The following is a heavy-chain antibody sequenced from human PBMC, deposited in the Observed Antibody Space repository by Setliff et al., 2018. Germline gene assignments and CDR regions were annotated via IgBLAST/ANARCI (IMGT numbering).Heavy chain of an antibody. CDR1: GGTLSGYA. V-gene: IGHV1-69*06. D-gene: IGHD1-1*01. CDR3: ARDSVTLGQLERRGGFRYDDMDV. CDR2: ITPIFETA. J-gene: IGHJ6*02. Sequence: VASVKVSCKASGGTLSGYAFSWVRQAPGQGLEWVGGITPIFETAHYAQKFQDRVTITADKSTSTVYMELNSLISEDTAVYLCARDSVTLGQLERRGGFRYDDMDVWGQGTTVTVSS.